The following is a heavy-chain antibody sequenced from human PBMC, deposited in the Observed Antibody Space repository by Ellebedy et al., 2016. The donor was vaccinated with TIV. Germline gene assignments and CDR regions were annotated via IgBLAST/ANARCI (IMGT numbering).Heavy chain of an antibody. CDR1: GGSVSRYF. CDR2: IFTSGSF. CDR3: ARVHCSITTCDYYYVDV. V-gene: IGHV4-4*07. Sequence: GSLRLXXTVSGGSVSRYFWSWIRQPAGKGLEWIGRIFTSGSFNYNPSLMSRVTMSVVTSKNQISLRLNSVTTADTAVYYCARVHCSITTCDYYYVDVWGKGTTVTVSS. J-gene: IGHJ6*03. D-gene: IGHD1-1*01.